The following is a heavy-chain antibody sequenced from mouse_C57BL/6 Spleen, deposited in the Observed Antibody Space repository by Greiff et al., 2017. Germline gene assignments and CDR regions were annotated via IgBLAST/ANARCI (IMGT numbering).Heavy chain of an antibody. V-gene: IGHV1-80*01. J-gene: IGHJ2*01. CDR1: GYAFSSYW. D-gene: IGHD1-1*01. Sequence: QVQLQQSGAELVKPGASVKISCKASGYAFSSYWMNWVKQRPGKGLEWIGQIYPGDGDTNYNGKFKGKATLTADKSSSTAYMQLSSLTSEDSAVYFCARSPDDTTVVASYYFDYWGQGTTLTVSS. CDR3: ARSPDDTTVVASYYFDY. CDR2: IYPGDGDT.